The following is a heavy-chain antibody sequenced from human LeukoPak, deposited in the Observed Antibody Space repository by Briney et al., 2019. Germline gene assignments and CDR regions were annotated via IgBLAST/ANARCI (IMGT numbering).Heavy chain of an antibody. CDR1: GDSVSSNIAA. J-gene: IGHJ4*02. CDR3: ARDVSAGADY. D-gene: IGHD6-13*01. V-gene: IGHV6-1*01. CDR2: TYYRSKWTF. Sequence: SQTLSLTFAISGDSVSSNIAAWNWFRQSPSRGLEWLGRTYYRSKWTFEYAVSVRGRISFNPDTSKNPVSLHLTSVTPQDTALYYCARDVSAGADYWGQGTLVTVSS.